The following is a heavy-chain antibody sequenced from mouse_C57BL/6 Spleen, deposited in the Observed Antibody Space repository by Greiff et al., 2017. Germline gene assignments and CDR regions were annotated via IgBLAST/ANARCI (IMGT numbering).Heavy chain of an antibody. V-gene: IGHV1-52*01. CDR2: IDPSDSET. CDR1: GYTFTSYW. Sequence: QVQLQQPGAELVRPGSSVKLSCKASGYTFTSYWMHWVKQRPIQGLEWIGNIDPSDSETPYNQKFKDKATLTVDKSSITAYMQLSSLTSEDSAVYYGARRKGYDGDYYAMDDWGQGTSVTVAS. D-gene: IGHD2-2*01. CDR3: ARRKGYDGDYYAMDD. J-gene: IGHJ4*01.